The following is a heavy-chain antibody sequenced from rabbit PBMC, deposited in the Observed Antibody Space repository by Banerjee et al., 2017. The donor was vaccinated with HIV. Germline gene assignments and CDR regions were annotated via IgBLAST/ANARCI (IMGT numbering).Heavy chain of an antibody. Sequence: QEQLVESGGGLVTLGGSLKLTCKASGFSFSSDYYMCWVRQAPGKGLEWIACIYTGSGNTYYASWVNGRFTISRSTSLNTVDLKMTSLTAADTATYFCARSFAGYAGYGYATAFNLWGPGTLVTVS. V-gene: IGHV1S43*01. CDR2: IYTGSGNT. CDR1: GFSFSSDYY. J-gene: IGHJ4*01. CDR3: ARSFAGYAGYGYATAFNL. D-gene: IGHD6-1*01.